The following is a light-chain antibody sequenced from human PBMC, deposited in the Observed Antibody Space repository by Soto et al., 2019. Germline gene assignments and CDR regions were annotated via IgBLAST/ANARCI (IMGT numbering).Light chain of an antibody. V-gene: IGKV3-20*01. Sequence: EIVMTQSPATLSVSPGERATLSCRASQSVTSTLAWYQQKPGQAHRLLIYGASSRATGIPDRSSGSWSGTDFTLTIRRLQPEDFAVYYCQQYGSSPPLTVGAGTKVDIK. CDR3: QQYGSSPPLT. J-gene: IGKJ4*01. CDR1: QSVTST. CDR2: GAS.